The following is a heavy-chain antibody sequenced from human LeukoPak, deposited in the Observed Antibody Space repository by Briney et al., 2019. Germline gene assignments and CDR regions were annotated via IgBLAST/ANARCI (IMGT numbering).Heavy chain of an antibody. V-gene: IGHV4-34*01. CDR2: INHGGST. J-gene: IGHJ1*01. CDR1: GDSFKNYY. D-gene: IGHD4-23*01. CDR3: ARYLDYGGNSRVFQH. Sequence: PSETLSLTCAVYGDSFKNYYWTWIRQPPGKGLEWIGEINHGGSTNYNPSLKSRVTISIDTSKNQFSLKLSSVTAADTAVYYCARYLDYGGNSRVFQHWGQGTLVTVSS.